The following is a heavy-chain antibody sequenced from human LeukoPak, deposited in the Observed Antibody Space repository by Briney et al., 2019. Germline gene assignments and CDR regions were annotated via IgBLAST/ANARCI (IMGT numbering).Heavy chain of an antibody. V-gene: IGHV1-18*01. D-gene: IGHD3-3*01. J-gene: IGHJ5*02. CDR1: GYTFTSYG. Sequence: ASVKVFCKASGYTFTSYGISWVRQAPGQGLEWMGWISAYNGNTNYAQKLQGRVTMTTDTSTSTAYMELRSLRSDDTAVYYCARDRASYDFWSGYYVGGDPWGQGTLVTVSS. CDR3: ARDRASYDFWSGYYVGGDP. CDR2: ISAYNGNT.